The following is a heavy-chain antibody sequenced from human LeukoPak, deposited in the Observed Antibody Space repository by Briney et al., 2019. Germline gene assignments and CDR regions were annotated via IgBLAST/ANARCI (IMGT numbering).Heavy chain of an antibody. CDR2: IYYSGST. D-gene: IGHD3-10*01. J-gene: IGHJ4*02. V-gene: IGHV4-31*03. CDR1: GGSISSGGYY. Sequence: SETLSLTCTVSGGSISSGGYYWSWIRQHPGKGLEWIGYIYYSGSTYYNPSLKSRVTISVDTSKNQFSLKLSSVTAADTAVYYCARGGGRYSYPNYFDYWGQGTLVTVSS. CDR3: ARGGGRYSYPNYFDY.